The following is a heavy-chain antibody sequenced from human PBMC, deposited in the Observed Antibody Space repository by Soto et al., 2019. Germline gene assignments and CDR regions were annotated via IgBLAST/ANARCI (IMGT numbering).Heavy chain of an antibody. J-gene: IGHJ4*02. CDR3: ASLYYYGLTYFFDS. V-gene: IGHV3-30-3*01. D-gene: IGHD3-16*01. Sequence: QVQLVESGGGVVQPGKSLRLSCAASGFRFSNYAMHWVRHAPGKGLEWVASMSFDEINKKYADSVKGRFTISRDNPKNTLFLQINSLRTEDTAIYYCASLYYYGLTYFFDSWGQGSLVTVSS. CDR1: GFRFSNYA. CDR2: MSFDEINK.